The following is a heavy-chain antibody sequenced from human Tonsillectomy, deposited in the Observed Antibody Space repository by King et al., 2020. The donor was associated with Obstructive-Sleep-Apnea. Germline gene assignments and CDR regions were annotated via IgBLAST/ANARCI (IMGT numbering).Heavy chain of an antibody. CDR1: GFTFSSYA. CDR2: ISGSGGRT. CDR3: AKDGQWLAPGY. J-gene: IGHJ4*02. V-gene: IGHV3-23*04. Sequence: VQLVESGGGLVQPGGSLRLSCAASGFTFSSYAMSWVRQATGKGLEWVSAISGSGGRTYYANSGKGRFTISRDNSKYKLYLQMNSLRAEDTAVYYCAKDGQWLAPGYWGQGTLVTVSS. D-gene: IGHD6-19*01.